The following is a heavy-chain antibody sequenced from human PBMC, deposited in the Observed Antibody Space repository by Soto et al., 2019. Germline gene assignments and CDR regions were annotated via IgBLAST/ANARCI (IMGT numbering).Heavy chain of an antibody. CDR1: GFTFDDYA. V-gene: IGHV3-9*01. CDR3: AKDMEVAQQHYYYGMGV. CDR2: ISWNSGSI. Sequence: EVQLVESGGGLEQPGRSLRLSCAASGFTFDDYAMHWVRQAPGKGLEWVSGISWNSGSIGYADSVKGRFTISRDNAKNSLYLQMNSLRAQDTALYYCAKDMEVAQQHYYYGMGVWGQGITVTVSS. D-gene: IGHD5-12*01. J-gene: IGHJ6*02.